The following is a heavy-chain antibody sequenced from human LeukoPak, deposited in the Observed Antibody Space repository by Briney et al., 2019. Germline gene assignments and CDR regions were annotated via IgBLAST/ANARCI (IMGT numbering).Heavy chain of an antibody. Sequence: GGSLRLSCAASGFTFSTYWMNWVRQAPGKGLEWVADIKPDGSHVSYVDSVKGRFSISRDNAQNSLYLQVGSLRAEDTAIYYCAREGRLLGAFDVWGQGTMVTVSS. CDR3: AREGRLLGAFDV. CDR1: GFTFSTYW. CDR2: IKPDGSHV. V-gene: IGHV3-7*01. J-gene: IGHJ3*01. D-gene: IGHD2-15*01.